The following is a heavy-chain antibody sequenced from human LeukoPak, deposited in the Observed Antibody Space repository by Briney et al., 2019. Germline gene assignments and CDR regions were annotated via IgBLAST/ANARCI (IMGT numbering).Heavy chain of an antibody. J-gene: IGHJ5*02. D-gene: IGHD3-3*01. CDR2: INHNGNVN. Sequence: GGSLRLSCAASGFTFSSYGMHWARQAPGKGLEWVASINHNGNVNYYVDSVKGRFTISRDNAKNSLYLQMNSLRAEDTAVYYCARDYRITIFGGLNWFDPWGQGTLVTVSS. CDR3: ARDYRITIFGGLNWFDP. CDR1: GFTFSSYG. V-gene: IGHV3-7*01.